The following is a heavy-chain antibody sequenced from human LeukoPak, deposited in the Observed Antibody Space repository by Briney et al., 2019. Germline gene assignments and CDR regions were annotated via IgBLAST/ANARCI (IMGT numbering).Heavy chain of an antibody. CDR3: ARAHDFWSGYYSENNWFDP. D-gene: IGHD3-3*01. V-gene: IGHV1-46*01. J-gene: IGHJ5*02. Sequence: ASVKFSCKASGYTFTSYYMHWVRQAPGQGLEWMGIINPSGGSTSYAQKFQGRVTMTRDTSTSTVYMELSSLRSEDTAVYYCARAHDFWSGYYSENNWFDPWGQGTLVTVSS. CDR2: INPSGGST. CDR1: GYTFTSYY.